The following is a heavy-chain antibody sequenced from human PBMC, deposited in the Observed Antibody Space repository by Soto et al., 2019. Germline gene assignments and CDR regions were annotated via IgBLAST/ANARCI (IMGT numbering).Heavy chain of an antibody. D-gene: IGHD2-21*01. J-gene: IGHJ4*02. CDR1: GSSFVGYY. Sequence: ASGKVSCRVSGSSFVGYYLHWMREAPGQGLEWLGWINPTTGGKNYTQKFKGRVTMTRDTTISTAYLEVRSLRSDDTAVHSCASKIRIYCLVYWGQGTLVTVSS. CDR3: ASKIRIYCLVY. CDR2: INPTTGGK. V-gene: IGHV1-2*02.